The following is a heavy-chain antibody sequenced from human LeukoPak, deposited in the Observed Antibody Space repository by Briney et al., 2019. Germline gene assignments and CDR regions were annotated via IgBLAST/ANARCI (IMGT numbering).Heavy chain of an antibody. J-gene: IGHJ4*02. CDR3: VRDWGYDSSGYWQKYFDT. CDR2: ISSSGSTI. V-gene: IGHV3-48*03. D-gene: IGHD3-22*01. Sequence: GGSLRLSCAASGFTFSSYEMNWVRQAPGKGLEWVSYISSSGSTIYYADSVKGRFTISRDNAKNTLYLQMNSLRAEDTAVYYCVRDWGYDSSGYWQKYFDTWGQGTLVTVSS. CDR1: GFTFSSYE.